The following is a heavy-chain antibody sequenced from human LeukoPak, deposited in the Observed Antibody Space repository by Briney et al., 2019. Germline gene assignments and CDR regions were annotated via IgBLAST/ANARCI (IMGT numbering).Heavy chain of an antibody. Sequence: EGTLRLSCAASGFTFSSYAMSWVRQAPGKGLEWVSAISGSGGSTYYADSVKGRFTISRDNSKNTLYLQMNSLRAEDTAVYHCAKGLQQLVPFWFDPWGQGTLVTVSS. CDR3: AKGLQQLVPFWFDP. D-gene: IGHD6-13*01. J-gene: IGHJ5*02. V-gene: IGHV3-23*01. CDR2: ISGSGGST. CDR1: GFTFSSYA.